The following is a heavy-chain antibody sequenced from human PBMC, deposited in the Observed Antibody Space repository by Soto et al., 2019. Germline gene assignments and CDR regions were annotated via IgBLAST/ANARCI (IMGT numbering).Heavy chain of an antibody. Sequence: EVQLLESGGGLVQPGGSLRLSCATSRFAFSSYAMSWVRQAPGKGLEWVSAIGGSGHSTFYADSVRGRFTISRDNSTNTLYLQMDSLRAEDTAFYYCAKGLSGSGAYNGFDPWGQGTRVTVSS. CDR3: AKGLSGSGAYNGFDP. CDR2: IGGSGHST. J-gene: IGHJ5*02. V-gene: IGHV3-23*01. CDR1: RFAFSSYA. D-gene: IGHD3-10*01.